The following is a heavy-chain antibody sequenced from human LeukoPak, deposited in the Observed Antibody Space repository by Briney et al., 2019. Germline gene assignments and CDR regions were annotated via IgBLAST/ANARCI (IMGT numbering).Heavy chain of an antibody. CDR2: ISSNGGST. V-gene: IGHV3-64D*09. CDR1: GFTFSNYW. Sequence: GGSLRLSCAASGFTFSNYWMHWVRQAPGKGLEYVAAISSNGGSTNYADSVKGRFTISRDNSKNTLDLQMSSLRAEDTAVYYCVKAQGFFDSWGQGTLVTVSS. J-gene: IGHJ4*02. CDR3: VKAQGFFDS.